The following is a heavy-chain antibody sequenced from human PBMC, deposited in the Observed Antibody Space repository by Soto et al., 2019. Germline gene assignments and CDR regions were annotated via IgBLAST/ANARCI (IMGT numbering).Heavy chain of an antibody. CDR2: ISAYNGNT. D-gene: IGHD3-3*01. Sequence: QVQLVQSGAEVKKPGASVKVSCKASGYTFTSYGISWVRQAPGQGLEWMGWISAYNGNTNYAQKLQGRVTMTTDTSTSRDYMELRSLRSDDTAVYYCVRSYYDFWSGPYYFDYWGQGTLVTVSS. CDR1: GYTFTSYG. CDR3: VRSYYDFWSGPYYFDY. V-gene: IGHV1-18*04. J-gene: IGHJ4*02.